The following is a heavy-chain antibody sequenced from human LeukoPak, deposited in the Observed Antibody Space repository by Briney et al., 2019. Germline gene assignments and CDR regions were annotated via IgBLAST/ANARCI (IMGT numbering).Heavy chain of an antibody. CDR1: GFTVSNAW. Sequence: GGSLRLSCAASGFTVSNAWMSGVRQAPGKGLEWVGRIKSKTDSGTTDYAAHVKGRFTISRDDSKNTLYLQMNSLKPEDTAVYYCTTDRFSVLRYFDWLYPWGQGTLVTVSS. CDR3: TTDRFSVLRYFDWLYP. D-gene: IGHD3-9*01. J-gene: IGHJ5*02. V-gene: IGHV3-15*01. CDR2: IKSKTDSGTT.